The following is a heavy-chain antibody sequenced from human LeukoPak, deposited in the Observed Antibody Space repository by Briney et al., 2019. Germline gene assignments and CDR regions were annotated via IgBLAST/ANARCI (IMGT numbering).Heavy chain of an antibody. D-gene: IGHD5-18*01. CDR1: GFTFSSYE. J-gene: IGHJ4*02. V-gene: IGHV3-48*03. Sequence: GGSLRLSCAASGFTFSSYEMNWVRQAPGKGXXXXSYISSSGSTIYYADSVKGRFTISRDNAKNSLYLQMNSLRAEDTAVYYCARCGYERNFDYWGQGTLVTVSS. CDR2: ISSSGSTI. CDR3: ARCGYERNFDY.